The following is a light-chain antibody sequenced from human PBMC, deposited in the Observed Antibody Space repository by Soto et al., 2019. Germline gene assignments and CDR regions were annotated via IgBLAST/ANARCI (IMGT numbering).Light chain of an antibody. Sequence: QSVLTQPASVSGSPGQSITISCTGTSSDVGGYNYVSWYQQHPGKAPKLMIYAVSNRPSGVSNRFSGSKSGNTASLTISGLQVEDEVDYYCSSYTSSSTLLFGGGTKLTVL. J-gene: IGLJ2*01. V-gene: IGLV2-14*01. CDR2: AVS. CDR3: SSYTSSSTLL. CDR1: SSDVGGYNY.